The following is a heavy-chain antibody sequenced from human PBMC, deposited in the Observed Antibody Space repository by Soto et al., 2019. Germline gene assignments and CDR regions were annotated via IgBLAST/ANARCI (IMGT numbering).Heavy chain of an antibody. J-gene: IGHJ5*02. CDR1: GFTFSSYA. CDR3: AKAYSNSWPNDWFDP. V-gene: IGHV3-23*01. Sequence: EVQLLESGGGWLKPGGSLRLSCAASGFTFSSYAMNWVRQAPGKGLEWVSGITGSGAGSYYSDSVKGRFTISRDNSKNARYLQMSSLRAEDTAVYYCAKAYSNSWPNDWFDPWGQGTLVTVSS. D-gene: IGHD6-13*01. CDR2: ITGSGAGS.